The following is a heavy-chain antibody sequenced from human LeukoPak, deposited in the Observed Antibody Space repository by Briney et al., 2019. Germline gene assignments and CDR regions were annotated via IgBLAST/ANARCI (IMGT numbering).Heavy chain of an antibody. J-gene: IGHJ1*01. CDR2: IIPIFGTA. V-gene: IGHV1-69*05. D-gene: IGHD2-21*02. CDR3: AGRGVVVTAGIAEYFQH. CDR1: GGTFSRYA. Sequence: ASVKVSCKASGGTFSRYAISWVRQAPGQGLEWMGRIIPIFGTASYAQKFQGRVTITTDESTSTAYMELSSLRSEDTAVYYCAGRGVVVTAGIAEYFQHWGQGTLVTVSS.